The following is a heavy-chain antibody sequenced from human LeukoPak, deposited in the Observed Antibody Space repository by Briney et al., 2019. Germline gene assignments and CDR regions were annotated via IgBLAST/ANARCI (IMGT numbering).Heavy chain of an antibody. D-gene: IGHD2-15*01. Sequence: PGGSLRLSCAASGFTFSSYAMSWVRQAPGKGLEWVSAISGSGGSTYYADSVKGRFTISRDNSKNTLYLQMNSLRAEDTAVYYCAKDKGAQRGGSCWRVDYWGQGTLVTVSS. V-gene: IGHV3-23*01. CDR3: AKDKGAQRGGSCWRVDY. CDR1: GFTFSSYA. J-gene: IGHJ4*02. CDR2: ISGSGGST.